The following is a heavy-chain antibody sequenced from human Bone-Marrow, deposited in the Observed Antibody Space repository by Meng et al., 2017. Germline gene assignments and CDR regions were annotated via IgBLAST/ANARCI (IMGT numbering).Heavy chain of an antibody. D-gene: IGHD6-13*01. CDR1: GDTFPDDW. V-gene: IGHV1-2*06. CDR2: INPKGGDT. CDR3: ARDEDISAAGKLFGDY. Sequence: GSAKVSCKAAGDTFPDDWLHWVRRAPGQGLEWMGRINPKGGDTHYAQRFQGRVTMTGDTSISTAYLELSGLRSDDTAMYYCARDEDISAAGKLFGDYWGQGTLVTVSS. J-gene: IGHJ4*02.